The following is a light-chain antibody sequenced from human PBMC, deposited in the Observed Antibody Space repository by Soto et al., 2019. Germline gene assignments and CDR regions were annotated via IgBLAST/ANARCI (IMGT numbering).Light chain of an antibody. V-gene: IGLV2-14*01. J-gene: IGLJ1*01. CDR2: EVS. CDR3: TSYTSSSTLDV. Sequence: QSALTQPASVSGSPGQSITISCTGTSSDVGGYNYVSWYQQHPGKAPKLMIYEVSNRPLGVSNRFSGSKSGNTASLTISGLQAGDEADYYCTSYTSSSTLDVFGTGTKVTV. CDR1: SSDVGGYNY.